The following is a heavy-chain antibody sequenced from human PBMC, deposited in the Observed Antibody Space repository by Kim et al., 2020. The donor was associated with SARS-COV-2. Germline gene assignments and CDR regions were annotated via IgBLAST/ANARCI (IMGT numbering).Heavy chain of an antibody. J-gene: IGHJ4*02. CDR2: ISYDGSHK. D-gene: IGHD1-26*01. V-gene: IGHV3-30*03. CDR1: GFTFNTYG. Sequence: GGSLRLSCAASGFTFNTYGMHWVRQAPGKGLEWVAVISYDGSHKYYVDSVKGRFTISRDNPKNTLYLQMNGLRIEDTAVYYCARSFSGSYFGYDYWGQGSLVTVSS. CDR3: ARSFSGSYFGYDY.